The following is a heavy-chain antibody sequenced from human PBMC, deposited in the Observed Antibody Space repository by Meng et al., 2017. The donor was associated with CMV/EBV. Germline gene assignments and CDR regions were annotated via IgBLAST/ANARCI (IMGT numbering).Heavy chain of an antibody. CDR3: ASEPDYDFWSGYYPFDY. V-gene: IGHV3-21*01. CDR2: ISSSSSYI. CDR1: GFTFSSYS. J-gene: IGHJ4*02. D-gene: IGHD3-3*01. Sequence: RGSLRLSCAASGFTFSSYSMNWVRQAPGKGLEWVSSISSSSSYIYYADSVKGRFTISRDNAKNSLYLQMNSLRAEDTAVYYCASEPDYDFWSGYYPFDYWGQGTLVTVSS.